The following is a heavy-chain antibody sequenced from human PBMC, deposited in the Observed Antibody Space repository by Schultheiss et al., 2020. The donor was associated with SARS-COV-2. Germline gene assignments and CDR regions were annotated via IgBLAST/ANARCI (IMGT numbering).Heavy chain of an antibody. CDR3: AKGRYNWNAPLG. V-gene: IGHV4-34*01. D-gene: IGHD1-1*01. CDR1: GFTFSSYA. J-gene: IGHJ4*02. CDR2: INHSGST. Sequence: GSLRLSCAASGFTFSSYAMSWVRQAPGKGLEWIGEINHSGSTNYNPSLKSRVTISVDTSKNQFSLKLSSVTAADTAVYYCAKGRYNWNAPLGWGQGTLVTVSS.